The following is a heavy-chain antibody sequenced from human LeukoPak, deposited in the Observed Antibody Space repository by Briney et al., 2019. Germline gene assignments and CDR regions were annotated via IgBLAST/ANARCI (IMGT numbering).Heavy chain of an antibody. D-gene: IGHD3-10*01. CDR2: IRNDGSDK. J-gene: IGHJ4*02. CDR1: GFTLRTYD. CDR3: AKDYGSGTCFDY. Sequence: GGSLRLSCTASGFTLRTYDMHWVRQAPGKGLEWVAFIRNDGSDKYYADSVKGRFTISRDNSKNTLYLQMNSLRAEDTAVYYCAKDYGSGTCFDYWGQGTLVTVSS. V-gene: IGHV3-30*02.